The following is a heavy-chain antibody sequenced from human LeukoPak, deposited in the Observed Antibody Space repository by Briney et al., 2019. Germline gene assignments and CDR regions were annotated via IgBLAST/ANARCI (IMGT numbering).Heavy chain of an antibody. V-gene: IGHV3-21*01. CDR2: ISSSSSYI. CDR3: ARTGNYYDSSGYPDY. CDR1: GFAFSSYT. Sequence: GGSLRLSCAASGFAFSSYTMSWVRQAPGKGLEWVSSISSSSSYIYYADSVKGRFTISRDNAKNSLYLQMNSLRAEDTAVYYCARTGNYYDSSGYPDYWGQGTLVTVSS. D-gene: IGHD3-22*01. J-gene: IGHJ4*02.